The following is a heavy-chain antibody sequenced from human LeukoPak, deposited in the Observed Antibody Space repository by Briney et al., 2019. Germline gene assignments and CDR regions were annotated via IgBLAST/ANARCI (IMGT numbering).Heavy chain of an antibody. Sequence: GGSLRLSCAASGFTFSSYAMSWVRQAPGKGLEWVSAISGSGGSTYYADSVEGRFTISRDNSKNTLYLQMNSLRAEDTAVYYCAKSVGSSSWSRGDYWGQGTLVTVSS. CDR3: AKSVGSSSWSRGDY. V-gene: IGHV3-23*01. CDR1: GFTFSSYA. D-gene: IGHD6-13*01. CDR2: ISGSGGST. J-gene: IGHJ4*02.